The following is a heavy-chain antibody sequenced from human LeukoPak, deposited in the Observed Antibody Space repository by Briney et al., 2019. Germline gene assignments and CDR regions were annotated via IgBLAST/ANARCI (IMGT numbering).Heavy chain of an antibody. CDR2: ISGSGGST. V-gene: IGHV3-23*01. CDR3: AREGSGGNSSY. Sequence: PGGSLRLSCAAPGFNFSSYAMSWVRQAPGKGLEWVSAISGSGGSTYYADSVKGRFTISRDNSKNTLYLQMNSLRAEDTAVYYCAREGSGGNSSYWGQGTLVTVSS. CDR1: GFNFSSYA. D-gene: IGHD4-23*01. J-gene: IGHJ4*02.